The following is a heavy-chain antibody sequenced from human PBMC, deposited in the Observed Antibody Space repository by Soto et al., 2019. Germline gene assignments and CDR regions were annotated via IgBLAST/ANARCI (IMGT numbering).Heavy chain of an antibody. CDR3: ARGRDGDY. CDR1: GYAFTTYG. J-gene: IGHJ4*02. V-gene: IGHV1-18*01. CDR2: ISAHNGNT. D-gene: IGHD6-6*01. Sequence: QVHLVQSGAEVKKPGASVKVSCKGSGYAFTTYGITWVRQAPGQGLEWMGWISAHNGNTNYAQKLQGRVTVTRDTSTSTAYMELRILSSDDTAVYYGARGRDGDYWGQGALVTVSS.